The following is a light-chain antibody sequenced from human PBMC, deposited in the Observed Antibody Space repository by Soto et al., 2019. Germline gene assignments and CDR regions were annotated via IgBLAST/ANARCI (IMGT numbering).Light chain of an antibody. V-gene: IGKV3-11*01. J-gene: IGKJ5*01. Sequence: EAVLTQSPATLSLSPGETATLSCRASHSVDIYVAWYQQKPGQAPRLLIYDASNRATGIPARFSGSGCGTDFTLTISSLEHEDFAVYCCQQRKYWPPLTFGHGTRLQ. CDR1: HSVDIY. CDR2: DAS. CDR3: QQRKYWPPLT.